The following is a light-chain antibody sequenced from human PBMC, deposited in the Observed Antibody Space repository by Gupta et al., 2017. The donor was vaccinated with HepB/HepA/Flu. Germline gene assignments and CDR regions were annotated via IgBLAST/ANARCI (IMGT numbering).Light chain of an antibody. CDR3: GQALQTPET. CDR1: QRFLHTNAYNY. V-gene: IGKV2-28*01. J-gene: IGKJ3*01. CDR2: LDS. Sequence: IVMTQSPLSLPVTPGEPASISCSSSQRFLHTNAYNYLYWYLQRPGQSPHLLIYLDSKRASGVPDRMSSSGSGAYITLIISRGAAEDVVIYYCGQALQTPETFGHGTKVDIK.